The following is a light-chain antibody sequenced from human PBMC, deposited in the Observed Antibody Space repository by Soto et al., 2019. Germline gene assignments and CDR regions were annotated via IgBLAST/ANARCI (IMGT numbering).Light chain of an antibody. J-gene: IGLJ3*02. CDR3: CSYAGTYSFWV. V-gene: IGLV2-11*01. CDR1: NSDIGGYNY. CDR2: DVS. Sequence: QSALTQPRSVSGSPGQSVTISCTGTNSDIGGYNYVSWYQQHPGKAPKVMIYDVSGRPSGVPDRFSGSKSGNTASLTISGLQAEDEADYYCCSYAGTYSFWVFGGGTKVTVL.